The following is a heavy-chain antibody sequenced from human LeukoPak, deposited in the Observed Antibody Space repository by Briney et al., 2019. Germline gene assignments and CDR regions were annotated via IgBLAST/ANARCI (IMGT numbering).Heavy chain of an antibody. CDR2: MNPNSGNT. D-gene: IGHD1-26*01. J-gene: IGHJ4*02. Sequence: ASVTVSCKASGFTFTSHDYNWVRQATGQGLEWMGWMNPNSGNTGYAQKFQGRVTMTEDTSTDTAYMELSSLRSEDTAVYYCATAPLWESSLREERRGQGTLVTVSS. V-gene: IGHV1-8*01. CDR3: ATAPLWESSLREER. CDR1: GFTFTSHD.